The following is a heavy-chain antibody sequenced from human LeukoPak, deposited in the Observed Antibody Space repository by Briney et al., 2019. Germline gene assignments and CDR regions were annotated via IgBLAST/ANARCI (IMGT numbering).Heavy chain of an antibody. CDR2: IYPGDSET. J-gene: IGHJ5*01. CDR1: GYSFNHHR. D-gene: IGHD3-3*01. V-gene: IGHV5-51*01. CDR3: ARRIAIFGDGNWFDF. Sequence: GESRKISWKGFGYSFNHHRISLVRQSPWKGLWVIGIIYPGDSETKSNPSFQGQVTISADESINTAYLQWSSLKASDTAMYYCARRIAIFGDGNWFDFWGQGTLVTVSS.